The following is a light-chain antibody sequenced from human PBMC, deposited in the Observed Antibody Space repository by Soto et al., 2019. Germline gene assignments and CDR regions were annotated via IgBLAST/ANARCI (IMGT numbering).Light chain of an antibody. Sequence: EIVLTQSPGTLSFPPGEGATVSCRASQSDSSSYIAWYQQRPGQTPSILIYGASTRATSIPDRFSGSGFGTHFTLTISRLEPGDFAVYYCQHFGGTTFTFGQGTRLEI. CDR3: QHFGGTTFT. V-gene: IGKV3-20*01. CDR1: QSDSSSY. CDR2: GAS. J-gene: IGKJ5*01.